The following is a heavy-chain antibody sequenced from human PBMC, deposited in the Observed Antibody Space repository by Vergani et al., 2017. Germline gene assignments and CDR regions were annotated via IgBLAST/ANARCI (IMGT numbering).Heavy chain of an antibody. CDR1: GGSISSSSYY. J-gene: IGHJ6*03. D-gene: IGHD6-13*01. Sequence: QLHLQESGPGLVKPSETLSLTCTVSGGSISSSSYYWGWIRQPPGKGLEWIGSIYYSGSTYYNPSLKSRVTISVDTSKNQFSLKLSSVTAADTAVYYCARHGKQQLVNHYYYYMDVWGKGTTVTVSS. CDR2: IYYSGST. V-gene: IGHV4-39*01. CDR3: ARHGKQQLVNHYYYYMDV.